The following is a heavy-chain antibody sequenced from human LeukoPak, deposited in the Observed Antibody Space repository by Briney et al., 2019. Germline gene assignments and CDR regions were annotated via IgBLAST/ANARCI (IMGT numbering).Heavy chain of an antibody. CDR2: IYHSGST. V-gene: IGHV4-30-2*01. CDR1: GGSISSGGYY. D-gene: IGHD3-10*01. CDR3: ARGRGSPRYYFDY. Sequence: SETLSLTCTVSGGSISSGGYYWSWIRQPPGKGLEWIGYIYHSGSTYYNPSLKSRVTISVDRSKNQFSLKLSSVTAADTAVYYCARGRGSPRYYFDYWGQGTLVTVSS. J-gene: IGHJ4*02.